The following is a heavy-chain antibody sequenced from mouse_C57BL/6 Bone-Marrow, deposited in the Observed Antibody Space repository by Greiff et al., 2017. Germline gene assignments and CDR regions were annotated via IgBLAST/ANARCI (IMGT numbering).Heavy chain of an antibody. J-gene: IGHJ1*03. Sequence: GGGLVQPKGSLKLSCAASGFTFNTYAMHWVRQAPGKGLEWVARIRSKSSNYATYYADSVKDRFTIPRDDSQSMLYLQMNNLKTEETAMYYCVGTYYYGSSYGWYFDVWGTGTTVTVSS. V-gene: IGHV10-3*01. CDR1: GFTFNTYA. CDR2: IRSKSSNYAT. D-gene: IGHD1-1*01. CDR3: VGTYYYGSSYGWYFDV.